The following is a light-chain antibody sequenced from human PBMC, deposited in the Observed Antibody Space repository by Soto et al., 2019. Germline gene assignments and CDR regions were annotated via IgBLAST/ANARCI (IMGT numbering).Light chain of an antibody. CDR2: DNY. J-gene: IGLJ2*01. CDR1: SSNIGDNY. Sequence: QSLLTQPPSVSAAPGQKVTISCSGSSSNIGDNYVSWYQQLPGTAPKLLIYDNYKRPSATPDRFSASKSGTSATLDIAGLQTGDEADYFCATWDNSLSVGVFGGGTKLTV. CDR3: ATWDNSLSVGV. V-gene: IGLV1-51*01.